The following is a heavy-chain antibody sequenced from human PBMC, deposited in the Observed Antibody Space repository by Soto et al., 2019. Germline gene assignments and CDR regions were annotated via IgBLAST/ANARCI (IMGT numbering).Heavy chain of an antibody. V-gene: IGHV3-23*01. CDR2: ISGSGGST. D-gene: IGHD1-26*01. Sequence: GGSLRLSCAASGFTISSYAMSWVRQAPGKGLEWVSAISGSGGSTYYADSVKGRFTISRDNSKNTLYLQMNSLRAEDTAVYYCANAVAGLGATLLPFDYWGQGTLVTVSS. CDR1: GFTISSYA. J-gene: IGHJ4*02. CDR3: ANAVAGLGATLLPFDY.